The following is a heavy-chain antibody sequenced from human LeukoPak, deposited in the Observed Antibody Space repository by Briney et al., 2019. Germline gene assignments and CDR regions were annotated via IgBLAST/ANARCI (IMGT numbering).Heavy chain of an antibody. Sequence: PGGSLRLSCAASGFTFSSYSMNWVRQAPGKGLEWVSYISSSSSTIYYADSVKGRFTTSRDNAKNSLYLQMNSLRDEDTAVYYCGMATVSPDYYYYYGMDVWGQGTTVTVSS. V-gene: IGHV3-48*02. J-gene: IGHJ6*02. CDR2: ISSSSSTI. CDR3: GMATVSPDYYYYYGMDV. D-gene: IGHD2-21*02. CDR1: GFTFSSYS.